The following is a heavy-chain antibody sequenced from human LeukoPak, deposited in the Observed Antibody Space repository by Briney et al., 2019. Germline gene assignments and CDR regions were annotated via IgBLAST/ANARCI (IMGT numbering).Heavy chain of an antibody. CDR3: AKSSSGYYYLFDY. Sequence: GGSLRLSCAASGFTFSSYAMSWVRQAPEKGLEWVSAISGSGGSTYYADSVKGRFTISRDNSKNTLYLQMNSLRAEDTAVYYCAKSSSGYYYLFDYWGQGTLVTVSS. D-gene: IGHD3-22*01. V-gene: IGHV3-23*01. CDR2: ISGSGGST. J-gene: IGHJ4*02. CDR1: GFTFSSYA.